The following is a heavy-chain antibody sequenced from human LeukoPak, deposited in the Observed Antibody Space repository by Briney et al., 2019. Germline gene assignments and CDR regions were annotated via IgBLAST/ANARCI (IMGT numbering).Heavy chain of an antibody. D-gene: IGHD2-2*01. CDR1: GGSISSYY. J-gene: IGHJ4*02. V-gene: IGHV4-4*07. CDR3: ARCACCSGTSCCLGAFDY. Sequence: SETLSLTCTVSGGSISSYYWSWIRQPAGKGLEWIGRIYTSGSTNYNPSLKSRVTMSVDASKNQFSLKLSSVTAADTAVYYCARCACCSGTSCCLGAFDYWGQGTLVTVSS. CDR2: IYTSGST.